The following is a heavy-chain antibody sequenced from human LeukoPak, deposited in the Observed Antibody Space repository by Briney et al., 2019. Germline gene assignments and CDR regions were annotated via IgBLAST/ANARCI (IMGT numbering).Heavy chain of an antibody. D-gene: IGHD2-15*01. CDR3: ASGYCSGGPCYVYDY. V-gene: IGHV1-2*06. Sequence: ASVKVSCRASGYTFTGHYMHWVRQAPGQGLVWMGRINPNSGDTNYAQEFQGRVTMTRDTSISTAYMELSRLKPDDTAVYYCASGYCSGGPCYVYDYWGQGTLVTVSS. CDR2: INPNSGDT. CDR1: GYTFTGHY. J-gene: IGHJ4*02.